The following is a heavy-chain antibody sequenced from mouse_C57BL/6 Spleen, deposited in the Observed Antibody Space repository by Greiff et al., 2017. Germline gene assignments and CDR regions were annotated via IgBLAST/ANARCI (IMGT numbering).Heavy chain of an antibody. CDR2: IDPSDSYT. D-gene: IGHD6-1*01. V-gene: IGHV1-69*01. Sequence: QVQLQQPGAELVMPGASVKLSCKASGYTFTSYWMHWVKQRPGQCLEWIGEIDPSDSYTNYNQKFKGKSTLTVDKSSSTAYMQLSSLTSEDSAVYYCARRGASYYAMDYWGQGTSVTVSS. CDR3: ARRGASYYAMDY. CDR1: GYTFTSYW. J-gene: IGHJ4*01.